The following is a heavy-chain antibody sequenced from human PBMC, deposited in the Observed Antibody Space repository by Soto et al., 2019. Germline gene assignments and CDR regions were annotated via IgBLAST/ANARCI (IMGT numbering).Heavy chain of an antibody. Sequence: PGGSLRLSCAASGFTFSSYAMSWVRQAPGKGLEWVSAISGSGGSTYYADSVKGRFTISRDNSKNTLYLQMNSLRAEDTAVYYCAKDRRRITMIVVVIGDGYFQHWGQGTLVTVSS. D-gene: IGHD3-22*01. CDR2: ISGSGGST. J-gene: IGHJ1*01. CDR3: AKDRRRITMIVVVIGDGYFQH. CDR1: GFTFSSYA. V-gene: IGHV3-23*01.